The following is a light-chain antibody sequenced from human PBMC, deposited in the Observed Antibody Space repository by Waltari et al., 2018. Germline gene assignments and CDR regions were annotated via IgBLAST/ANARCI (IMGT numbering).Light chain of an antibody. J-gene: IGKJ1*01. Sequence: EIVLTQSPGTLSLSPGERATLSCRASQRVSSSYLAWYQQKPVQAPRLLIYGASSRATGIPDRFSGSGSGTDFTLTISRLEPEDFAVYYCQQYGSSPRTFGQGTKVEIK. V-gene: IGKV3-20*01. CDR2: GAS. CDR3: QQYGSSPRT. CDR1: QRVSSSY.